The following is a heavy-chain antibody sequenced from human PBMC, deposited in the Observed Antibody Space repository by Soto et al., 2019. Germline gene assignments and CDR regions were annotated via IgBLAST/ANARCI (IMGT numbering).Heavy chain of an antibody. CDR3: ASSPDYYYYGMDV. CDR1: GFTFSSYA. Sequence: GGSLRLSCAASGFTFSSYAMHWVRQAPGKGLEWVAVISYDGSNKYYADSVKGRFTISRDNSKNTLYLQMNSLRAEDTAVHYCASSPDYYYYGMDVWGQGTTVTVSS. V-gene: IGHV3-30-3*01. CDR2: ISYDGSNK. J-gene: IGHJ6*02.